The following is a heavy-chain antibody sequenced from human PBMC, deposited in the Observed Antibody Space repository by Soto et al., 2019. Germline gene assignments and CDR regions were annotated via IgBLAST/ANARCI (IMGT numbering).Heavy chain of an antibody. CDR1: GFTFSSYG. V-gene: IGHV3-30*18. Sequence: PGGSLRLSCAASGFTFSSYGMHWVRQAPGKGLEWVAVISYDGSNKYYADSVKGRFTISRDNSKNTLYLQMNSLRAEDTAVYYCAKDTRDDSSGADSALGYWGQGTLVTVSS. CDR2: ISYDGSNK. CDR3: AKDTRDDSSGADSALGY. J-gene: IGHJ4*02. D-gene: IGHD3-22*01.